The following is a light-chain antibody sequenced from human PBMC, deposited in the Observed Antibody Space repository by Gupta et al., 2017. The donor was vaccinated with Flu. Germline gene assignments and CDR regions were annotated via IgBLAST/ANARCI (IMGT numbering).Light chain of an antibody. Sequence: EIVMTQSPATLSVSPGERATLSCRASQSVSSNLAWYQQKPCQAPRLIIYGASNSATGIPARFSGSGSVKEFTLTSISRQYEDFAVYYGQQDTNWNSFGQGTRLEIK. CDR2: GAS. CDR1: QSVSSN. V-gene: IGKV3-15*01. CDR3: QQDTNWNS. J-gene: IGKJ5*01.